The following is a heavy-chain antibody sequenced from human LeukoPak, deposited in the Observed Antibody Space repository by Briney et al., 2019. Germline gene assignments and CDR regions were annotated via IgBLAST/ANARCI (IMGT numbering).Heavy chain of an antibody. V-gene: IGHV4-34*01. CDR1: GGSFSGYY. CDR2: INHSGST. D-gene: IGHD3-16*02. Sequence: SETLSLTCAVYGGSFSGYYWSWIRQPPGKGLEWIGEINHSGSTNYNPSLKSRVTISVDTSKNQFSLKLSSVTAADTAVYYCARDRDDYVWGSYRDRGYFDYWGQGTLVTVSS. J-gene: IGHJ4*02. CDR3: ARDRDDYVWGSYRDRGYFDY.